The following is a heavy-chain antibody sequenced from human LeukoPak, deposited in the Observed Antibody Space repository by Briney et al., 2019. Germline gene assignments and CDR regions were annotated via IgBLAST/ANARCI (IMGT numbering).Heavy chain of an antibody. CDR1: GYSFSSYW. V-gene: IGHV5-51*01. CDR2: IYPGGSET. Sequence: GESLKISCKGLGYSFSSYWNAWVRQRPGKGLEWMGIIYPGGSETRYDPSFQGQVTISADSSTSTAYLQWSSLRASDTAMYYCERASRDGYNQNFDHWGQGTLVTVSS. J-gene: IGHJ4*02. CDR3: ERASRDGYNQNFDH. D-gene: IGHD5-24*01.